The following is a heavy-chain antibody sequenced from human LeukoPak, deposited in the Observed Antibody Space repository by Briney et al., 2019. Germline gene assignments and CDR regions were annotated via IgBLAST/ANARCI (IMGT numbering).Heavy chain of an antibody. Sequence: GGSLRLSCAASGFTFSSYSMNWVRQAPGKGLEWVSSISSSSSYIYYADSVKGRFTISRDNAKNSLYLQMNSLRAEDTAVYYCARGSYYDFWSGYYLDAFDIWGQGTMVTVSS. V-gene: IGHV3-21*01. CDR3: ARGSYYDFWSGYYLDAFDI. CDR1: GFTFSSYS. CDR2: ISSSSSYI. J-gene: IGHJ3*02. D-gene: IGHD3-3*01.